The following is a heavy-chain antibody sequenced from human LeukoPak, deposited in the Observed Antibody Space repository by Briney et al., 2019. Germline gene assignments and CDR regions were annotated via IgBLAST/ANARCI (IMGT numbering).Heavy chain of an antibody. CDR1: GYTFTSYG. Sequence: ASVKVSCKASGYTFTSYGISWVRQAPGQGLEWMGWISAYNGNTNYAQKLQGRVTMTTDTSTSTAYMELRSLRSDDTAVYYCARVPSIVGATRRAFDIWGQGTMVTVSS. CDR3: ARVPSIVGATRRAFDI. V-gene: IGHV1-18*01. J-gene: IGHJ3*02. CDR2: ISAYNGNT. D-gene: IGHD1-26*01.